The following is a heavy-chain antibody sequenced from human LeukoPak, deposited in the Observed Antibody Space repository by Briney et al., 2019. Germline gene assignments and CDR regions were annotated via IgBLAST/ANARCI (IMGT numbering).Heavy chain of an antibody. D-gene: IGHD3-9*01. CDR3: AREGILTGYSDY. CDR2: ISSSGSTI. CDR1: GFTFSSYE. Sequence: GGSLRLSCAASGFTFSSYEMNWVRQAPGKGLEWVSYISSSGSTIYYADSVKGRFTISRDNAKNSPYLQMNSLRAEDTAVYYCAREGILTGYSDYWGQGTLVTVSS. V-gene: IGHV3-48*03. J-gene: IGHJ4*02.